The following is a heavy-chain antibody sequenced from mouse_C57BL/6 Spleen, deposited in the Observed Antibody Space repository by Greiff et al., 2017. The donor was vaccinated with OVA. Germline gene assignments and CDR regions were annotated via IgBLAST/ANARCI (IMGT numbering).Heavy chain of an antibody. CDR3: ARQGYSSDAMDY. V-gene: IGHV5-15*01. CDR1: GFTFSDYG. Sequence: EVQLMESGGGLVQPGGSLKLSCAASGFTFSDYGMAWVRQAPRKGPEWVAFISNLAYSIYYADTVTGRFTISRENAKNTLYLEMSSLRSEDTAMYYCARQGYSSDAMDYWGQGTSVTVSS. CDR2: ISNLAYSI. J-gene: IGHJ4*01. D-gene: IGHD1-1*01.